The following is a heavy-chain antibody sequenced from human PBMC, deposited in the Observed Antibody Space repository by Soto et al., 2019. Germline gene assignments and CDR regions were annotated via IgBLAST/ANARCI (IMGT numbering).Heavy chain of an antibody. Sequence: TLYLACAVSGGSISSGGYYCSWIRQHPGKGLEWIGYIYYSGSTYYNPSLKSRVTISVDTSKNQFSLKLSSVTAADTAVYYCARDGYYFDRIGYYPNSFDLRCQGIMVTVFS. D-gene: IGHD3-22*01. V-gene: IGHV4-31*11. CDR1: GGSISSGGYY. CDR2: IYYSGST. J-gene: IGHJ5*02. CDR3: ARDGYYFDRIGYYPNSFDL.